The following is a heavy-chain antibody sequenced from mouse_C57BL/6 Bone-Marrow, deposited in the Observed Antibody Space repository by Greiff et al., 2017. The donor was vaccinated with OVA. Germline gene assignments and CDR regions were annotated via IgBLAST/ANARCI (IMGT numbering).Heavy chain of an antibody. J-gene: IGHJ2*01. D-gene: IGHD1-1*01. CDR1: GFTFSSYG. V-gene: IGHV5-6*01. CDR3: ASVITTVGATNYFDY. Sequence: EVQVVESGGDLVKPGGSLKLSCAASGFTFSSYGMSWVRQTPDKRLEWVATISSGGSYTYYPDSVKGRFTISRDNAKNTLYLQMSSLKSEDTAMYYCASVITTVGATNYFDYWGQGTTLTVSS. CDR2: ISSGGSYT.